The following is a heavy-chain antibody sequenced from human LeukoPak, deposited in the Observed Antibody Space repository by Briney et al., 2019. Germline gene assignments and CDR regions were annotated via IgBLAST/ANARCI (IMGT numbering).Heavy chain of an antibody. J-gene: IGHJ4*02. CDR3: AKASIVGATPEGLDY. CDR1: GFTFDDYA. CDR2: ISGDGGST. V-gene: IGHV3-43*02. Sequence: GGSLRLSCAASGFTFDDYAMHWVRQAPGKGLEWVSLISGDGGSTYYADSVKGRFTISRDNSKNSLYLQMNSLRTEDTALYYCAKASIVGATPEGLDYWGQGTLVTVSS. D-gene: IGHD1-26*01.